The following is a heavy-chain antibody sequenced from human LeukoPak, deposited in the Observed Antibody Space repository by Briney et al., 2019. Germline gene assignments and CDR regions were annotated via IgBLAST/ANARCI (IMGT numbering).Heavy chain of an antibody. Sequence: LRLSCAASGFTFSTYGMHWVRQPPGKGLEWIGDINQSGRANYNPSLKSQVTISIDTSKNQFSLNLNSVTAADTAVYYCVRKFVHCGQGTLVTVSS. J-gene: IGHJ4*02. CDR2: INQSGRA. CDR3: VRKFVH. CDR1: GFTFSTYG. V-gene: IGHV4-34*01.